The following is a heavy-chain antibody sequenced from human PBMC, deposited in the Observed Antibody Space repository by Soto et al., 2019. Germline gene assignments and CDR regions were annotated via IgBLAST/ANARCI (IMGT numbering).Heavy chain of an antibody. CDR3: ARATILTGYYASLNFDY. V-gene: IGHV4-4*02. J-gene: IGHJ4*02. CDR2: IYHSGST. Sequence: SETLSLTCTVSGGSISSSNWWSWVRQPPGKGLEWIGEIYHSGSTNYNPSLKSRVTISADTSKSQFSLKLSSVTAADTAVYYCARATILTGYYASLNFDYWGQGTLVTVSS. CDR1: GGSISSSNW. D-gene: IGHD3-9*01.